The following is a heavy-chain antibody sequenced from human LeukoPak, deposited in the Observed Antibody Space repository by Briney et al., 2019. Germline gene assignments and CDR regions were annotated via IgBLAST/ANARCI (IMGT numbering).Heavy chain of an antibody. D-gene: IGHD1-26*01. CDR2: ISGSGGST. Sequence: GGSLRLSCAASGFTFSSYAMSWVRQAPGKGLEWVSAISGSGGSTYYADSVKGRFTISRDNSKNTLYLQMNSLRAEDTAVYYCARGGVKRNDAFDIWGQGTMVTVSS. J-gene: IGHJ3*02. V-gene: IGHV3-23*01. CDR1: GFTFSSYA. CDR3: ARGGVKRNDAFDI.